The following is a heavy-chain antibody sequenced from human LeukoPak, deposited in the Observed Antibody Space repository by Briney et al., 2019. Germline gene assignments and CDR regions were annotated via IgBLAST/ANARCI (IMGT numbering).Heavy chain of an antibody. Sequence: GGSLRLSCVASGFTLMNYGMHWVRQAPGKGLEWVSFIRSDGSYQYYTDSVRGRFIISRDVSANAVFLQMNSLTLEDTAVYFCARDVRATVVTAGPDYWGRGTLVTVSS. CDR1: GFTLMNYG. V-gene: IGHV3-30*02. CDR3: ARDVRATVVTAGPDY. CDR2: IRSDGSYQ. J-gene: IGHJ4*02. D-gene: IGHD2-21*02.